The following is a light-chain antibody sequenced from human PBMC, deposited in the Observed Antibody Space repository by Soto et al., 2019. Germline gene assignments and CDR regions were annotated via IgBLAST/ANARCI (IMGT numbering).Light chain of an antibody. CDR1: QSVSSSY. CDR3: QQYGSSPS. V-gene: IGKV3D-20*01. CDR2: DAS. J-gene: IGKJ4*01. Sequence: EIVLTQSPGTLSLSPGERATLSCRASQSVSSSYLAWYQQKPGLAPRLLIYDASRRATGISDRFSGSGSGTDFTLTISRLEPEDFAVYYCQQYGSSPSFGGGTKVDIK.